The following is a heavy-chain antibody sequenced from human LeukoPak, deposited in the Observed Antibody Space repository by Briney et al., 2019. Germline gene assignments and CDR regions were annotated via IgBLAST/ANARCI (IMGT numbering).Heavy chain of an antibody. CDR2: IYYSGST. CDR1: GVSISSGGYY. J-gene: IGHJ4*02. Sequence: SQNLSLTCTVSGVSISSGGYYWSWIRQHPGKGLEWIGYIYYSGSTYYNPSLKSRVTISVDTSKNQFSLKLSSVTAADTAVYYCAGLAAAGTPHYWGQGTLVTVSS. CDR3: AGLAAAGTPHY. D-gene: IGHD6-13*01. V-gene: IGHV4-31*03.